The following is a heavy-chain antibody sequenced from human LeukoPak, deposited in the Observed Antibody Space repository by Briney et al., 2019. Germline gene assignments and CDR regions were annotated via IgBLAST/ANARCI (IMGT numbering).Heavy chain of an antibody. Sequence: GGSLRLSCAASGFTVSSNYMSWVRQAPGKGLEWVSVIYSGGSTYYADSVKGRFTISRDNSKNTLYPQMSNLRAENTAVYYCARDLAPINYDFWSGYYRNAFDIWGQGTMVTVSS. CDR2: IYSGGST. J-gene: IGHJ3*02. D-gene: IGHD3-3*01. V-gene: IGHV3-66*02. CDR3: ARDLAPINYDFWSGYYRNAFDI. CDR1: GFTVSSNY.